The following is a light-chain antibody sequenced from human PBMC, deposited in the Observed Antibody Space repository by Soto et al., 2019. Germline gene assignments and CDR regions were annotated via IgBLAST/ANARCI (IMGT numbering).Light chain of an antibody. CDR1: QSISSS. CDR2: ATS. J-gene: IGKJ1*01. V-gene: IGKV1-39*01. Sequence: DIQMTQSPSSLSASVGDRVTIACRASQSISSSLNWYQQEPGKAPKLLIYATSNLQSGVPSRFSGSGSGTDCTLTITSLQPEDFATFYCQQSYSTPWTFGQGTKVEIK. CDR3: QQSYSTPWT.